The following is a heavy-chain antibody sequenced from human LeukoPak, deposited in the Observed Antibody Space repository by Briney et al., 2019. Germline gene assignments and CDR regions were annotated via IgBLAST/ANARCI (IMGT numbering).Heavy chain of an antibody. CDR3: ARVWLVAGGYYFNY. J-gene: IGHJ4*02. CDR2: ISAYNGNT. Sequence: ASVKVSCTASGYTFTSYGISWVRQAPGQGLEWMGWISAYNGNTNYAQKFQGRVTMTTDTSTSTAYMELRSLRSDDTAVYYCARVWLVAGGYYFNYWGQGTLVTVSS. V-gene: IGHV1-18*01. D-gene: IGHD6-19*01. CDR1: GYTFTSYG.